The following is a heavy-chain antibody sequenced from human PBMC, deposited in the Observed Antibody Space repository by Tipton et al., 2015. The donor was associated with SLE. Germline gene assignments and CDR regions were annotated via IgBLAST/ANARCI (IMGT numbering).Heavy chain of an antibody. J-gene: IGHJ5*02. Sequence: TLSLTCTVSGDSIISGAYYWSWVRQHPGRGLEWLAYIFYSGSTYYNPSLKSRLNISVDRSNNQFSLKLTSVTAADTAVYYCAGVGAASGARYFDPWGQGMLVTVSS. CDR1: GDSIISGAYY. D-gene: IGHD3-16*01. V-gene: IGHV4-31*03. CDR2: IFYSGST. CDR3: AGVGAASGARYFDP.